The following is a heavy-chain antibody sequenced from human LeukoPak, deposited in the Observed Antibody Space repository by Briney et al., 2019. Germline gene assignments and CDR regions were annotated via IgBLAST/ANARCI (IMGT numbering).Heavy chain of an antibody. J-gene: IGHJ5*02. D-gene: IGHD6-13*01. CDR1: GFTFSSYG. Sequence: QAGGSLRLSCAASGFTFSSYGMHWVRQAPGKGLEWVAFIRYDGSNKYYADSVKGRFTISRDNSKNTLYLQMNSLRAEDTAVYYCAKDHGSSWHPVGWFDPWGQGTLVTVSS. CDR2: IRYDGSNK. CDR3: AKDHGSSWHPVGWFDP. V-gene: IGHV3-30*02.